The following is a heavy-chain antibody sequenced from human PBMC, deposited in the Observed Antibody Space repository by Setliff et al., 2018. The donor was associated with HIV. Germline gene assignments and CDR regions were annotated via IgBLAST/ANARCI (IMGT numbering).Heavy chain of an antibody. Sequence: PSETLSLTCTVSSGYMSGHFWTWIRQTPGEGLEWIGNIYLGETTNYNPSLKSRATISLDTSKRQFSLHLTSVTAADTAIYYCARDPSQYLDFLFEPQPFNVWGHGTMVTVSS. V-gene: IGHV4-59*11. D-gene: IGHD3-9*01. J-gene: IGHJ3*01. CDR1: SGYMSGHF. CDR3: ARDPSQYLDFLFEPQPFNV. CDR2: IYLGETT.